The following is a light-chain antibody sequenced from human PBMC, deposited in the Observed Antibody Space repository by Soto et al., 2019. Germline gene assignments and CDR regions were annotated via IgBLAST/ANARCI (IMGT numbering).Light chain of an antibody. V-gene: IGKV3-20*01. CDR3: QHYGTSTRT. Sequence: EIVLTQSPGTLSLSPGESATLSCRATQSVSATYLAWYQQKPGQAPRLLIYAASSRATDIPDRFSGSGSGTDLTLAISRLEPEDFAVYWCQHYGTSTRTFGQGTKVEVK. CDR1: QSVSATY. CDR2: AAS. J-gene: IGKJ1*01.